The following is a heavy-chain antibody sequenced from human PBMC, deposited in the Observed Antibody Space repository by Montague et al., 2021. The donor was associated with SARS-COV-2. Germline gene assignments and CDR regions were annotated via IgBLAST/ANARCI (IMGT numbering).Heavy chain of an antibody. Sequence: CAISGDSVSSNSAAWNWIRQSPSRGLEWLGRTYYRSKWYNDYAVSVKSRITINPDTSKNQFSLQLNSVTPEDTAVYYCARGDEEQWLVHYYYYGMDVWGRGTTVTVSS. V-gene: IGHV6-1*01. CDR2: TYYRSKWYN. D-gene: IGHD6-19*01. CDR3: ARGDEEQWLVHYYYYGMDV. J-gene: IGHJ6*02. CDR1: GDSVSSNSAA.